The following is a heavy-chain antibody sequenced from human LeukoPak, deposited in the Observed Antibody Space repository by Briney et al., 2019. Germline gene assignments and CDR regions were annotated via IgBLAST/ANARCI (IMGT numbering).Heavy chain of an antibody. CDR1: GFTFSSYW. V-gene: IGHV3-74*01. Sequence: GGSLRLSCAASGFTFSSYWMHWVRQAPGKGLVGVSHINTDGRSTGHADSVKGRFTISRDNAKNTLYLQMNSLRAEDAAVYYCARPSAAGPYFDYWGQGTLVTVSS. D-gene: IGHD6-13*01. J-gene: IGHJ4*02. CDR2: INTDGRST. CDR3: ARPSAAGPYFDY.